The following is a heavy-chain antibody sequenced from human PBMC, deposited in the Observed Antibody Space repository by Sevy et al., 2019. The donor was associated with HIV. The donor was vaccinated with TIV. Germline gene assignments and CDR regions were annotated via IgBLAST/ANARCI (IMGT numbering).Heavy chain of an antibody. D-gene: IGHD5-18*01. J-gene: IGHJ6*03. CDR1: GFTFSSYA. CDR3: AKDGDTAMDGEDDYYYMDV. Sequence: GGSLRLSCAASGFTFSSYAMSWVRQAPGKGLEWVSAISGSGGSTYYADSVKGRFTISRDNSKNTLYRQMNSLRAEDTAVYYCAKDGDTAMDGEDDYYYMDVWGKGTTVTVSS. V-gene: IGHV3-23*01. CDR2: ISGSGGST.